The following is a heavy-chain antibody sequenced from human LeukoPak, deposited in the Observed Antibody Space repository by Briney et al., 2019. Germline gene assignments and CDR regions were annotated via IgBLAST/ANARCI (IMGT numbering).Heavy chain of an antibody. J-gene: IGHJ5*02. CDR1: GGSISSGSYY. D-gene: IGHD1-26*01. CDR3: ARARVGATGSDWFDP. CDR2: IYTSGST. V-gene: IGHV4-61*02. Sequence: SETLSLTCTVSGGSISSGSYYWSWIRQPAGKGLEWIGRIYTSGSTNYNPSLKSRVTISVDTSKNQFSLKPSSVTAADTAVYYCARARVGATGSDWFDPWGQGTLVTVSS.